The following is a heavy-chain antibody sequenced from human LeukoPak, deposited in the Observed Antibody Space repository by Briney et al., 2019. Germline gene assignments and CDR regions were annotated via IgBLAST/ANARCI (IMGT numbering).Heavy chain of an antibody. CDR2: ISSSSSTI. CDR3: ATVPGSGTYYNGIDY. Sequence: GGSLRLSCVASGFTFSSYSMNWVRQAPGKGLEWVSSISSSSSTIYYADSVRGRFTISRDNAKNSLYLQMNSLRAEDTAVYYCATVPGSGTYYNGIDYWGQGTLVTVSS. D-gene: IGHD3-10*01. V-gene: IGHV3-48*04. CDR1: GFTFSSYS. J-gene: IGHJ4*02.